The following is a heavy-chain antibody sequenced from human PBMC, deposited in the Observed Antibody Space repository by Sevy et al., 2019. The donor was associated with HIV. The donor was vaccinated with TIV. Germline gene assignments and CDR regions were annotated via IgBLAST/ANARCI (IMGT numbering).Heavy chain of an antibody. J-gene: IGHJ6*02. CDR3: VRDRYYDASGYYYYYYGLDV. V-gene: IGHV3-66*01. CDR1: TFSVTDNY. Sequence: GGSLRLSCAASTFSVTDNYMSWVRQAPGKGLEWVSTIYSGGSTFYADSVKGRFTISRDNSKNTLYLQMNSLRAEDTAVYYCVRDRYYDASGYYYYYYGLDVWGQGTTVTVSS. D-gene: IGHD3-22*01. CDR2: IYSGGST.